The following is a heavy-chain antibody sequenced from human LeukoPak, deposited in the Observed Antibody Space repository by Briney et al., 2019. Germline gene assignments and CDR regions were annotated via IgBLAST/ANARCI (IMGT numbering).Heavy chain of an antibody. CDR3: ARQDILTGIDY. Sequence: SETLSLTCTVSGYSISSGYYWGWIRQPPGKGLEWIGTIYHSGRTYYNPSLKSRVTISVDTSKNQFSLKLSSVTAADTAVYYCARQDILTGIDYWGQGTLVTVSS. V-gene: IGHV4-38-2*02. D-gene: IGHD3-9*01. CDR1: GYSISSGYY. J-gene: IGHJ4*02. CDR2: IYHSGRT.